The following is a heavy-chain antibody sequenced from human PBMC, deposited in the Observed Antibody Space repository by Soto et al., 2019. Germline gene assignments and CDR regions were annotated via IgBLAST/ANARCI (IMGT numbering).Heavy chain of an antibody. V-gene: IGHV5-10-1*01. CDR2: IDPSDSQT. CDR1: GYSFAGYW. D-gene: IGHD3-22*01. CDR3: ARQIYDSDTGPNFQYYFDS. J-gene: IGHJ4*02. Sequence: PGETLKISCKGSGYSFAGYWITWVRQKPGKSLEWMGRIDPSDSQTYYSPSFRGHVTISVTKSITTVFLQWSSLRASDTAMYYYARQIYDSDTGPNFQYYFDSWGQGTPVTVSS.